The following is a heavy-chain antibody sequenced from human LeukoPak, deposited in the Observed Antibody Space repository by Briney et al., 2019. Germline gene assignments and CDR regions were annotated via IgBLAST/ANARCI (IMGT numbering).Heavy chain of an antibody. Sequence: SETLSLTCTVSGYSISSGYYWGWIRQPPGKGLEWIGYIYYSGSTNYNPSLKSRVTMSVDTSKNQFSLRLSSVTAADTAVYYCARVNFGSYDILTGYYKGYFDYWGQGTLVTVSS. D-gene: IGHD3-9*01. CDR2: IYYSGST. V-gene: IGHV4-38-2*02. CDR3: ARVNFGSYDILTGYYKGYFDY. CDR1: GYSISSGYY. J-gene: IGHJ4*02.